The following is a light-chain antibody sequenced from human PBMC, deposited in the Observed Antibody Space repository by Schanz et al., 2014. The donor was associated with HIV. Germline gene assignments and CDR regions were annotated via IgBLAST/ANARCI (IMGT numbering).Light chain of an antibody. V-gene: IGLV1-44*01. CDR3: AAWDDTLNGPV. Sequence: QSVLTQPPSASGTPGQRVTISCSGSSSNFRSNAVNWYQQLPGTAPRLVIYNTFHRPSGVPDRFSGSKSGTSASLAITGLQAEDEADYYCAAWDDTLNGPVFGGGTKLTVL. CDR1: SSNFRSNA. CDR2: NTF. J-gene: IGLJ3*02.